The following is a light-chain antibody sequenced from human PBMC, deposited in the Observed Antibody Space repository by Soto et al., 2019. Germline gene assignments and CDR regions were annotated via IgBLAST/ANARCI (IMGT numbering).Light chain of an antibody. Sequence: QSALTQPASVSGSPGQSITISCTGTSSDVGGYNWVAWYQQRPGKAPKLMICDVSNRPSGVSNRFSGSKSGNTASLTISGLQAEDEADYYCSSYTSSNSVVFGGGTKVTVL. CDR1: SSDVGGYNW. V-gene: IGLV2-14*03. CDR3: SSYTSSNSVV. J-gene: IGLJ3*02. CDR2: DVS.